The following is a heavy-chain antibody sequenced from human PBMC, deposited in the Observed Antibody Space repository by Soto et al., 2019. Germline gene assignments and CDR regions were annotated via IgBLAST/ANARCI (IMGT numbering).Heavy chain of an antibody. CDR2: ISYDGSNK. V-gene: IGHV3-30*18. CDR1: GFTFSSYG. J-gene: IGHJ4*02. CDR3: AKAPGGGYLFDY. Sequence: PGGSLRLSCAASGFTFSSYGMHWVRQAPGKGLEWVAVISYDGSNKYYADSVKGRFTISRDNSKNTLYLQMNSLRAEDTAVYYCAKAPGGGYLFDYWGQGTLVTVSS. D-gene: IGHD3-16*01.